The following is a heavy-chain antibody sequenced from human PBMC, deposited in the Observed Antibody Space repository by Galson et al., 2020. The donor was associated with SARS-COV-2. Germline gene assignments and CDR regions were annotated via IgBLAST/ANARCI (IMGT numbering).Heavy chain of an antibody. CDR2: IYYSGST. D-gene: IGHD3-22*01. CDR3: ARALYYYDSSGYGINWCDP. CDR1: GGSISSYY. J-gene: IGHJ5*02. V-gene: IGHV4-59*01. Sequence: ASETLSLTCTVSGGSISSYYWSWIRQPPGKGLEWIGYIYYSGSTNYNPSLKSRVTISVDTSKNQFSLKLSSVTAADTAVYYCARALYYYDSSGYGINWCDPWGQGTLVTVSS.